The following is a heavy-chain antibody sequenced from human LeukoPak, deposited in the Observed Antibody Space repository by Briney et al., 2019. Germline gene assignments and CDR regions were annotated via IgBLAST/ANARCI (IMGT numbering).Heavy chain of an antibody. D-gene: IGHD4-17*01. Sequence: ASVKVSCKASGYTFTSYYMHWVRQAPGQGLEWMGMINPSGGSTSYAQKFQGRVTLTRDMSTSTVYMGLSSLRSEDTAVYYFARGQYGVINYFDFWGQGALVTVSS. CDR1: GYTFTSYY. V-gene: IGHV1-46*01. CDR2: INPSGGST. CDR3: ARGQYGVINYFDF. J-gene: IGHJ4*02.